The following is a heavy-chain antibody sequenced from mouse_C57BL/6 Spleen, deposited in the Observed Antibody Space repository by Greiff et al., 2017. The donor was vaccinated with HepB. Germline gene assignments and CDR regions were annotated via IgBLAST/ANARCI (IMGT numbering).Heavy chain of an antibody. J-gene: IGHJ1*03. V-gene: IGHV2-2*01. CDR3: ARDPFYGSSYGYFDV. CDR1: GFSLTSYG. CDR2: IWSGGST. Sequence: VMLVESGPGLVQPSQSLSITCTVSGFSLTSYGVHWVRQSPGKGLEWLGVIWSGGSTDYNAAFISRLSISKDNSKSQVFFKMNSLQADDTAIYYCARDPFYGSSYGYFDVWGTGTTVTVSS. D-gene: IGHD1-1*01.